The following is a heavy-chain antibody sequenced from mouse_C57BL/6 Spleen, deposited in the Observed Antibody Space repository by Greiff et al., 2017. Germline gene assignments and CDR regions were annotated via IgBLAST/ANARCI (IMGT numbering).Heavy chain of an antibody. CDR2: IHPNSGST. CDR1: GYTFTSYW. Sequence: QVKLQQPGAELVKPGASVKLSCKASGYTFTSYWMHWVKQRPGKGLEWIGMIHPNSGSTNYNETFKSKATLTAYHSSSTAYMPLCILTSLDSAVYYVSWSSMVTYTGSYFDYWGQGTTLTVSS. D-gene: IGHD2-1*01. CDR3: SWSSMVTYTGSYFDY. V-gene: IGHV1-64*01. J-gene: IGHJ2*01.